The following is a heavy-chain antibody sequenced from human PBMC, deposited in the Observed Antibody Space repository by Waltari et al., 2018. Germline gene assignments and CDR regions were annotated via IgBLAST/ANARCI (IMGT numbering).Heavy chain of an antibody. V-gene: IGHV3-48*03. Sequence: EVQLVASGGGLVPPGGSLSLSCAASGFPLSSYEIHLVRQVPGKGLEWVSYISRSGSTIYYADSVKGRFTIARDNVKNALYLQMNSLRAEDTAVYYCARVRKVTVRPLDYGGQGTLVTVSS. CDR3: ARVRKVTVRPLDY. CDR2: ISRSGSTI. D-gene: IGHD3-16*02. CDR1: GFPLSSYE. J-gene: IGHJ4*02.